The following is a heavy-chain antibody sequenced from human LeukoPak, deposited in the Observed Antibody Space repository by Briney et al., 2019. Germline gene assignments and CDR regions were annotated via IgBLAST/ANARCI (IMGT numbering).Heavy chain of an antibody. Sequence: PGGSLRLSCAASGFTFSSYSMNWVRQAPGKGLEWVSSISSSSSYIYYADSVKGRFTISRDNAKNSLYLQMNSLRAEDTAVYYCARSIVVVPAAPNYYYYYGMDVWGQGTTVTVSS. CDR2: ISSSSSYI. CDR1: GFTFSSYS. J-gene: IGHJ6*02. D-gene: IGHD2-2*01. V-gene: IGHV3-21*01. CDR3: ARSIVVVPAAPNYYYYYGMDV.